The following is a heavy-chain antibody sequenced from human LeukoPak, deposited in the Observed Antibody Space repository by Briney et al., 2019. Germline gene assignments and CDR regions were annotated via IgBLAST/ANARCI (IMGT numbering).Heavy chain of an antibody. J-gene: IGHJ4*02. CDR2: ISLSGSTT. CDR3: AREGYFNFDY. V-gene: IGHV3-48*03. CDR1: GFTFRRYK. Sequence: GGSLRLSCAASGFTFRRYKMHWIRQAPEKGLEWVSYISLSGSTTYYADSVRGRFTISKDNAKNSLYLQMNSLRAEDTAVYYCAREGYFNFDYWGQGTLVTVSS. D-gene: IGHD2-15*01.